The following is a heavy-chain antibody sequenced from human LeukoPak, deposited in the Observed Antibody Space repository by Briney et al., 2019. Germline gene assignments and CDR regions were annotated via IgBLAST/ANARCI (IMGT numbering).Heavy chain of an antibody. CDR3: ARGEYYGSGSWGY. D-gene: IGHD3-10*01. J-gene: IGHJ4*02. CDR1: GYSLTSYD. V-gene: IGHV1-8*03. CDR2: MNPNSGYT. Sequence: GASVTVSCKASGYSLTSYDINWVRQAPGQGLDRMGWMNPNSGYTGYAQKFQGRVTFTRNPSINTAYMELSSLRSEDTAVYFCARGEYYGSGSWGYWGQGTLVTVSS.